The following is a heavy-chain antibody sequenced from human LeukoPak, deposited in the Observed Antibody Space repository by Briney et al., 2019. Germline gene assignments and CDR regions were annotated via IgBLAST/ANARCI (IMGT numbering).Heavy chain of an antibody. CDR1: GFTFSSYA. V-gene: IGHV3-23*01. CDR2: ISGSGGST. CDR3: AHLLMVRGAINWFDP. J-gene: IGHJ5*02. D-gene: IGHD3-10*01. Sequence: WESLRLSCAASGFTFSSYAMSWIRQAPGKGLEWVSAISGSGGSTYYADSVKGRFTISRDTSKNTLYLQMNSLRAEHTAVYYCAHLLMVRGAINWFDPWGQGTLVTVSS.